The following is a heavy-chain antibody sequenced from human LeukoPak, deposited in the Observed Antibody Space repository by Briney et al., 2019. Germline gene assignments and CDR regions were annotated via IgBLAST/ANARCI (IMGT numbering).Heavy chain of an antibody. CDR3: ARVKAARSYWFDS. CDR2: IYYSGST. D-gene: IGHD6-6*01. J-gene: IGHJ5*01. Sequence: PSETLSLTCTVSGGSISSYYWSWIRQPPGKGLEWIGYIYYSGSTNYNPSLKSRVTISVDTSKNQFSQKLSSVTVADTAVYYCARVKAARSYWFDSWGQGTLVTVSS. CDR1: GGSISSYY. V-gene: IGHV4-59*01.